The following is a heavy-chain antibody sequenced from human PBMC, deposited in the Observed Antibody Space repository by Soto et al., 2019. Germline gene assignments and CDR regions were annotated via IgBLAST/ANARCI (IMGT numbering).Heavy chain of an antibody. CDR3: ARERRWLQPGHFEY. D-gene: IGHD5-12*01. Sequence: PXETLSLSWTVSWGSMSSGSYYWSWIRQHPGKGLEWIGYIYYSGSTYYNPSLKSRVTISVDTSKNQFSLKLSSVTAADTAVYYCARERRWLQPGHFEYWGRGTLVTVSS. CDR1: WGSMSSGSYY. CDR2: IYYSGST. V-gene: IGHV4-31*02. J-gene: IGHJ4*02.